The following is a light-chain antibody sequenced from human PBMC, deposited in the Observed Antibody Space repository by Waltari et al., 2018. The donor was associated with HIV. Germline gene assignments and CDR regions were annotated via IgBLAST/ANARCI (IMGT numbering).Light chain of an antibody. V-gene: IGLV1-51*01. CDR3: GTWDNGLSEVL. CDR2: DND. Sequence: QSGLTQPPSGSAGPGQSVTISCSGTRSNIEYNYVSRYQQLPGAAPKLLIYDNDKRPSGIPDRFSASKSGTSVTLGITGLQTGDESTYYCGTWDNGLSEVLFGGGTKLTVL. CDR1: RSNIEYNY. J-gene: IGLJ2*01.